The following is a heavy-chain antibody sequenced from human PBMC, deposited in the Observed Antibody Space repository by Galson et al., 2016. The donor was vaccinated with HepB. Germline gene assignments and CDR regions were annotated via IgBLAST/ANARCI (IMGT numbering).Heavy chain of an antibody. CDR2: ISSSSSYI. V-gene: IGHV3-21*06. J-gene: IGHJ4*02. CDR1: GFTFSSYS. Sequence: SCAGSGFTFSSYSMNWVRQAPGKGLEWVSSISSSSSYIYYADSVKGRFTISRDNAKNSLYLQMNSLRAEDTAVYYCARDLRRSSSSSDYWGQGTLVTVSS. CDR3: ARDLRRSSSSSDY. D-gene: IGHD6-6*01.